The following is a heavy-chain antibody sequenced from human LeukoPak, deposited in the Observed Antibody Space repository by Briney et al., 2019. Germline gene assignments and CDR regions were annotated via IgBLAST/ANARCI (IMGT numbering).Heavy chain of an antibody. D-gene: IGHD6-19*01. CDR3: ARGQGSAAVAGDFDY. J-gene: IGHJ4*02. Sequence: GGSLRLFCAASAFTFRTFRMNWVRQAPGKGLVWVSSISRSSSYIYYADSVKGRFTISRDNAKNSLYLQVNSLRAEDTAVYYCARGQGSAAVAGDFDYWGQGTLVTVSS. CDR2: ISRSSSYI. V-gene: IGHV3-21*01. CDR1: AFTFRTFR.